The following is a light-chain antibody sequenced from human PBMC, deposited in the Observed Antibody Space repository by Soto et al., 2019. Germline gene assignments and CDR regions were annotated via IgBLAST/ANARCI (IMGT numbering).Light chain of an antibody. V-gene: IGLV1-40*01. Sequence: QPVLTQPPSVSGAPGQRVTISCTGSCSNIGAGYEVHWYQQIPGTAPKLLISGHNNRPSGVPDRFFGSKSGTSASLTIIGLQAEDEADYYCQSYDSSLSGSGVFGGGTKLTVL. CDR2: GHN. CDR3: QSYDSSLSGSGV. CDR1: CSNIGAGYE. J-gene: IGLJ3*02.